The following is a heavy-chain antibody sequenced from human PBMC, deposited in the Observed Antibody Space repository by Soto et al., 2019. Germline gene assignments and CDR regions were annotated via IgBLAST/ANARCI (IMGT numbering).Heavy chain of an antibody. V-gene: IGHV3-11*06. CDR3: ARNDSSGYLDS. J-gene: IGHJ4*02. D-gene: IGHD3-22*01. CDR2: ISSSATYA. Sequence: PGGSLRLSCAASGFTFSDYYMSWIRQAPGKWLEWLSYISSSATYAIYADSVKGRFTLSRDNAKNSLYLQMNSLRAEDTAVYYCARNDSSGYLDSWGQGXLVTVYS. CDR1: GFTFSDYY.